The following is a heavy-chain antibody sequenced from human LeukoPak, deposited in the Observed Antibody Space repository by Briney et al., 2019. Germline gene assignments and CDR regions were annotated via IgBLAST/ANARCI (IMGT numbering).Heavy chain of an antibody. D-gene: IGHD2-21*02. J-gene: IGHJ6*03. Sequence: SETLSLTCTVSGGSISSGSYYWSWIRQPAGKGLEWIGRIYTSGSTNYNPSLKSRVTISVDTSKNQFSLKLSSVTAADTAVYYCARVNCGGDCPYYYYYYMDVWGKGTTVTVSS. CDR1: GGSISSGSYY. CDR2: IYTSGST. V-gene: IGHV4-61*02. CDR3: ARVNCGGDCPYYYYYYMDV.